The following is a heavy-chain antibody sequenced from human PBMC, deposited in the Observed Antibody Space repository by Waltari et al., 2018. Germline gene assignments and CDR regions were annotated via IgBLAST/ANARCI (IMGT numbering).Heavy chain of an antibody. CDR1: GFTFSSYA. CDR2: ISGSCGST. Sequence: EVQLLESGGGLVQPGGSLRLSCAASGFTFSSYAMSWVRQAPGKGLEWVPAISGSCGSTYYADSVKGRFTISRDNSKNTLYLQMNSLRAEDTAVYYCAKGRLGVTTNAGWGQGTLVTVSS. D-gene: IGHD4-17*01. V-gene: IGHV3-23*01. J-gene: IGHJ4*02. CDR3: AKGRLGVTTNAG.